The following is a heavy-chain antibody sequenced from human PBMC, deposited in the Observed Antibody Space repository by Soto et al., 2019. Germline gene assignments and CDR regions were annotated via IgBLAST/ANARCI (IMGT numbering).Heavy chain of an antibody. CDR1: GYSFTSYW. V-gene: IGHV5-10-1*01. CDR2: IDPSDSYT. CDR3: ARIRITIFGVVSPGMDV. J-gene: IGHJ6*02. Sequence: GESLKISCKGSGYSFTSYWISWVRQMPGKGLEWMGRIDPSDSYTNYSPSFQGHVTISADKSTSTAYLQWSSLKASDTAMYYCARIRITIFGVVSPGMDVWGQGTTVTVSS. D-gene: IGHD3-3*01.